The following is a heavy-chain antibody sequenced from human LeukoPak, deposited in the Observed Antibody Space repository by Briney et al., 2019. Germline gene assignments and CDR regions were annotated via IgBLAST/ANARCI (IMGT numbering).Heavy chain of an antibody. CDR3: ARGSGAFDI. V-gene: IGHV4-34*01. Sequence: SETLSLTCAVYGGSFSGYYWSWIRQPPGKGLEWIGEINHSGSTNYNPSLKSRVTISLDTSKNQFSLKLSSVTAADTAVYYCARGSGAFDIWGQGTMVTVSS. D-gene: IGHD3-10*01. CDR1: GGSFSGYY. J-gene: IGHJ3*02. CDR2: INHSGST.